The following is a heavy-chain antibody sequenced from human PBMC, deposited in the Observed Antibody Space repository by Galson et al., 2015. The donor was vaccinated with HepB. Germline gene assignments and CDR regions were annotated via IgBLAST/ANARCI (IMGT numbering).Heavy chain of an antibody. J-gene: IGHJ4*02. CDR2: ISGHSANT. Sequence: SVKVSCKASGYTFINYGLSWARQAPGQGLEWMGWISGHSANTNYAQNYQGRVTMTTDTPTNTAYMELRSLISDDTAVYYCVRAGGGYYDRGGHYPYFFDYWGQGTQVTVSS. CDR1: GYTFINYG. V-gene: IGHV1-18*01. D-gene: IGHD3-22*01. CDR3: VRAGGGYYDRGGHYPYFFDY.